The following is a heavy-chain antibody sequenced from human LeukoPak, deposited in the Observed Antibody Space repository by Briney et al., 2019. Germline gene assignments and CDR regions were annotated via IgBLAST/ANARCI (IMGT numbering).Heavy chain of an antibody. CDR2: ISYDGSNK. D-gene: IGHD6-13*01. CDR3: AREGPGIAAAGDYPSMDV. V-gene: IGHV3-30-3*01. CDR1: GFTFSSYA. Sequence: PGRSLRLSCAASGFTFSSYAMHWVRQAPGKGLEWVALISYDGSNKFYADSVKGRFTISRDNSKNTLYLQMNSLRDEDSAVYYCAREGPGIAAAGDYPSMDVWGQGTTVTVSS. J-gene: IGHJ6*02.